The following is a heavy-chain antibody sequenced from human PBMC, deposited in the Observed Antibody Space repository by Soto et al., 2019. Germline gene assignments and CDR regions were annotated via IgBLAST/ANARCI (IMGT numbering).Heavy chain of an antibody. CDR3: ARGQYNWKV. Sequence: SETLSLTCSVSGGSIRGSYWTWIRQAPGRGLEWIGYVYSSGNTYYNPSLKSRVTMSLXXXXXXFXLRLXXXTTADTASYFCARGQYNWKVWGQGTPVTVSS. CDR1: GGSIRGSY. CDR2: VYSSGNT. V-gene: IGHV4-59*01. D-gene: IGHD1-20*01. J-gene: IGHJ4*02.